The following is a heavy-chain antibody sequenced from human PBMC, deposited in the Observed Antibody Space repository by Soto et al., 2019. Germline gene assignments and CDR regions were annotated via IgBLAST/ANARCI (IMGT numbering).Heavy chain of an antibody. CDR2: RFYSGNS. CDR1: GVSISSTTSY. Sequence: PSETLSLTCAVSGVSISSTTSYWGWIRQPPGKGLEWIGTRFYSGNSYYNPSLKSRVTISVDTSKNQFSLKLSSVTAADTAVYYCARARMITFGGVIDYYFDYWGQGTLVTVSS. J-gene: IGHJ4*02. V-gene: IGHV4-39*07. D-gene: IGHD3-16*02. CDR3: ARARMITFGGVIDYYFDY.